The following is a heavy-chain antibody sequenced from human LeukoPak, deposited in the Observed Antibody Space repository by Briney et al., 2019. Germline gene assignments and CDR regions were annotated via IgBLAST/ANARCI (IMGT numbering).Heavy chain of an antibody. CDR3: AREVRAGYLGGYDPYYFDY. CDR1: GYSISSGYY. CDR2: IYHSGST. Sequence: SETLSLTCAVSGYSISSGYYWGWIRQPPGKWLEWIGSIYHSGSTYYNPPLKSRVTISVDTSKNQFSLKLSSVTAADTAVYYCAREVRAGYLGGYDPYYFDYWGQGTLVTVSS. J-gene: IGHJ4*02. D-gene: IGHD5-12*01. V-gene: IGHV4-38-2*02.